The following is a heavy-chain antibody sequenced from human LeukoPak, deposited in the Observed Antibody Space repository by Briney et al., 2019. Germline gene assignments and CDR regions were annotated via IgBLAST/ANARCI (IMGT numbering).Heavy chain of an antibody. J-gene: IGHJ6*03. Sequence: GGSLRLSCAASGFTFDDYAMHWVRQAAGKGLEGVSLISWDGGSTYYADSVKGRFTISRDNSKNSLYLQMNSLRAEDTALYYCAKGQDISLYMDVWGKGTTVTVSS. CDR2: ISWDGGST. CDR3: AKGQDISLYMDV. CDR1: GFTFDDYA. V-gene: IGHV3-43D*03. D-gene: IGHD2-15*01.